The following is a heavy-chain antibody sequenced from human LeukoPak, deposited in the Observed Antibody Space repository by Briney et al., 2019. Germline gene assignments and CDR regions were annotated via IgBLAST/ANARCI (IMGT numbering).Heavy chain of an antibody. Sequence: ASVKVSCKASGYTFTSYYMHWVRQAPGQGLEWMGWINPNSGGTNYAQKFQGRVTMTRDTSISTAYMELSRLRSDDTAVYYCARDSVAVAGTGDDAFDIWGQGTMVTVSS. V-gene: IGHV1-2*02. CDR3: ARDSVAVAGTGDDAFDI. D-gene: IGHD6-19*01. CDR2: INPNSGGT. CDR1: GYTFTSYY. J-gene: IGHJ3*02.